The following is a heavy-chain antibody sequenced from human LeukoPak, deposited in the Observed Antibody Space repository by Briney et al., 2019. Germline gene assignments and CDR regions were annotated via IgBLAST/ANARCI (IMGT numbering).Heavy chain of an antibody. CDR3: ARDLLSTAGYFDY. J-gene: IGHJ4*02. V-gene: IGHV4-59*01. CDR2: IYYSGST. D-gene: IGHD6-19*01. CDR1: GGSISSYY. Sequence: SETLSLTCTVSGGSISSYYWSWIRQPPGKGLEWIGYIYYSGSTNYNPSLKSRVTISVDTSKNQFSLSLSSVTAADTAAYYCARDLLSTAGYFDYWGQGTLVTVSS.